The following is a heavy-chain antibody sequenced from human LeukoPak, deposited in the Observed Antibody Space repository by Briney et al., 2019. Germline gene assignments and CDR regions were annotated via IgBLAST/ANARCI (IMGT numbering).Heavy chain of an antibody. CDR2: IYYSGST. V-gene: IGHV4-39*01. CDR3: ARQSQYHPHFDY. CDR1: GGSIRSSSYY. D-gene: IGHD4-11*01. J-gene: IGHJ4*02. Sequence: SETLSLTCTVSGGSIRSSSYYWGWIRQPPGKGLEWIGSIYYSGSTYYNPSLKSGVTISVDTSKNQFSLKLSSVTAADTAVYYCARQSQYHPHFDYWGQGTLVTVSS.